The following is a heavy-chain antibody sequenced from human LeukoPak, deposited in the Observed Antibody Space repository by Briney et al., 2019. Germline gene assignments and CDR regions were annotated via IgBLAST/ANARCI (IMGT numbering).Heavy chain of an antibody. Sequence: SETLSLTCTVCGGSISSYYWSWIRQPPGKGLEWIGYIYYSGSTNYNPSLKSRVTISVDTSKNQFSLKLSSVTAADTAVYYCAGAGPYYDILTGYQIDYWGQGTLVTVSS. CDR2: IYYSGST. D-gene: IGHD3-9*01. V-gene: IGHV4-59*01. CDR3: AGAGPYYDILTGYQIDY. CDR1: GGSISSYY. J-gene: IGHJ4*02.